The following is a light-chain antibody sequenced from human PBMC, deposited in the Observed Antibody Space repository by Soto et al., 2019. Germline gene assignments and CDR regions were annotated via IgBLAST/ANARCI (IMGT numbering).Light chain of an antibody. CDR3: QQYNSYSSWT. V-gene: IGKV1-5*03. CDR1: QSISSW. CDR2: KAS. Sequence: IQMTQSPSNLSASVGDGVTIICRASQSISSWLAWYQQKPGKAPKLLIYKASSLESGVPSRFSGSGSGTEFTLPISSLQPDDFATYYCQQYNSYSSWTVGQETKVEIK. J-gene: IGKJ1*01.